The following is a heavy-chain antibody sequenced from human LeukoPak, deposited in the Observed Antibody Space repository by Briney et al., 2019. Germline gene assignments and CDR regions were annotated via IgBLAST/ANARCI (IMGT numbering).Heavy chain of an antibody. CDR2: ISGSGGST. CDR3: ASTAELSYYDFWSGSVPLDY. D-gene: IGHD3-3*01. CDR1: GFTFSSYA. J-gene: IGHJ4*02. V-gene: IGHV3-23*01. Sequence: GGSLRLSCAASGFTFSSYAMSWVRQAPGKGLEWVSAISGSGGSTYYADSVKGRFTISRDNSKNTLHLQMNSLRAEDTAVYYCASTAELSYYDFWSGSVPLDYWGQGTLVTVSS.